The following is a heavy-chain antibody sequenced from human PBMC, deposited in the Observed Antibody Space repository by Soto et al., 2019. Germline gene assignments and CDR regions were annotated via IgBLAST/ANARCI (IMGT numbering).Heavy chain of an antibody. J-gene: IGHJ4*02. CDR2: IYHGGTT. CDR3: AREGAYFDSWSGYFGPGYFDK. CDR1: GGSITSGHW. D-gene: IGHD3-3*01. V-gene: IGHV4-4*02. Sequence: QVQLQESGPGLVQPSETLSLTCGVSGGSITSGHWWSWVRQTPVKGLEWIGEIYHGGTTDYNPSLKGRVTMSVDKSKNQFSLKLKSVTAADTAVYYCAREGAYFDSWSGYFGPGYFDKWGQGILVTISS.